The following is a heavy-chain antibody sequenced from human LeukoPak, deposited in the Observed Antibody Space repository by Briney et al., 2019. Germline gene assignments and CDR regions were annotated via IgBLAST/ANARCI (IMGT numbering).Heavy chain of an antibody. Sequence: PGGSLRLSCAASGFTVSSNYMSWVRQAPGKGLEWVSIIYSGGDTYYADSLKGRFTISRDNSKNTLYLQMNSLRAEDMAVYYCAIGRYFDSWGPGTLVTVSS. D-gene: IGHD3-10*01. J-gene: IGHJ4*02. CDR1: GFTVSSNY. CDR2: IYSGGDT. CDR3: AIGRYFDS. V-gene: IGHV3-66*01.